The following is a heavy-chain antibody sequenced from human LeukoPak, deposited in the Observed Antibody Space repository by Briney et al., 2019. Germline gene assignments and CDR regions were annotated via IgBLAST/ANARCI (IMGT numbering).Heavy chain of an antibody. D-gene: IGHD6-13*01. V-gene: IGHV1-18*01. CDR3: ARGRPVGSTSWSRRQLIDRDFFDY. Sequence: ASVRVSCKASGYNFPTYGINWLRQAPGQGLEWMGWISPYYGNTNYTQRLQGRVTMTADKSTTTAYMELRSLTSDDTAVYYCARGRPVGSTSWSRRQLIDRDFFDYWGQGTLVTVSS. CDR1: GYNFPTYG. CDR2: ISPYYGNT. J-gene: IGHJ4*02.